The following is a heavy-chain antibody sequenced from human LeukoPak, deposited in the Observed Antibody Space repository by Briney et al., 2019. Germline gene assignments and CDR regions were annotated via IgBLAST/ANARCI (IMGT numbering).Heavy chain of an antibody. CDR2: SYYSGST. CDR1: GGSISNYY. CDR3: ARESTQNYYDFWSGLGHAFDI. J-gene: IGHJ3*02. D-gene: IGHD3-3*01. V-gene: IGHV4-59*01. Sequence: PSETLSLTCTVSGGSISNYYLSWIRQTPGKGLEWIGNSYYSGSTNYNPSLKSRVTISIDTSKNQFSLNLSSVTAADTAVYYCARESTQNYYDFWSGLGHAFDIWGQGTMVTVSS.